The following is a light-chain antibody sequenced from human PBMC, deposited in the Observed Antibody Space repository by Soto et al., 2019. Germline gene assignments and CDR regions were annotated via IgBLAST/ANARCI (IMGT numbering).Light chain of an antibody. V-gene: IGLV2-8*01. CDR2: EVS. CDR3: SSYAGSTGV. J-gene: IGLJ2*01. Sequence: QSALTQPHSASGSPGQSVTISCTGTSSDVGGYNYVSWYQQHPGKAPKLMIYEVSKRPSGVPDRFSGSKSGNTASLTVSGLQAEDEADYYCSSYAGSTGVFGGGTKLTVL. CDR1: SSDVGGYNY.